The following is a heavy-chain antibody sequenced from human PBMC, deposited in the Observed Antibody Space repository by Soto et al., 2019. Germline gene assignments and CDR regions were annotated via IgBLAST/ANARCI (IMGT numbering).Heavy chain of an antibody. D-gene: IGHD3-22*01. CDR3: ARSGNPGHYYDSSGYDY. Sequence: GGSLRLSCAASGFTFSSYAMHWVRQAPGKGLEWVAVISYDGSNKYYADSVKGRFTISRDNSKNTLYLQMNSLRAEDTAVYYCARSGNPGHYYDSSGYDYWGQGT. CDR2: ISYDGSNK. V-gene: IGHV3-30-3*01. J-gene: IGHJ4*02. CDR1: GFTFSSYA.